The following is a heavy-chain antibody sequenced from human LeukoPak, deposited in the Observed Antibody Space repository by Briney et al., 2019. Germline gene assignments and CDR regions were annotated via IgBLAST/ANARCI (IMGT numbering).Heavy chain of an antibody. V-gene: IGHV5-51*01. D-gene: IGHD4-23*01. J-gene: IGHJ6*03. Sequence: NRGESLKISCKGSGYSFTSYWIGWVRQMPGKGLEWMGIIYPGDSDTRYSPSFQGQVTISADKSISTAYLQWSSLKASDTAMYYCARQGADYGGPRPYYYYYMDVWGKGTTVTISS. CDR3: ARQGADYGGPRPYYYYYMDV. CDR2: IYPGDSDT. CDR1: GYSFTSYW.